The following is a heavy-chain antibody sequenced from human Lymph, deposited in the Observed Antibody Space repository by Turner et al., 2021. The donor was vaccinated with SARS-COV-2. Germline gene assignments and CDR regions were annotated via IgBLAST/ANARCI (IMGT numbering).Heavy chain of an antibody. CDR1: GHTFTSYG. CDR3: AREGYCTSTSCYRGQYYYYGMDV. D-gene: IGHD2-2*02. Sequence: QVQLVQSGAEVKKPGASVKVSCKASGHTFTSYGISWVRQAPGQGLEWMGWISVYKGYTNYVQKLQGRVTMTTDTSTSTAYMELRSLRSDDTAVYYCAREGYCTSTSCYRGQYYYYGMDVWGQGTTVTVSS. J-gene: IGHJ6*02. CDR2: ISVYKGYT. V-gene: IGHV1-18*04.